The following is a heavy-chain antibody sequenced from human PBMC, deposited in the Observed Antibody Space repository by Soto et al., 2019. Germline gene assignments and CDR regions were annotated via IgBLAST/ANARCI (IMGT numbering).Heavy chain of an antibody. V-gene: IGHV3-7*01. Sequence: PGGSLRLSCAASGFTFSSYGMSWVRQAPWKGLEWAANIKQDGSEKYYVDSVKGRFTISRDNAKNSLYLQMSSLRAEDTAVYYCARENMVSGACDYYSSMDVWGQGTTVAVSS. J-gene: IGHJ6*02. CDR1: GFTFSSYG. CDR2: IKQDGSEK. CDR3: ARENMVSGACDYYSSMDV. D-gene: IGHD3-10*01.